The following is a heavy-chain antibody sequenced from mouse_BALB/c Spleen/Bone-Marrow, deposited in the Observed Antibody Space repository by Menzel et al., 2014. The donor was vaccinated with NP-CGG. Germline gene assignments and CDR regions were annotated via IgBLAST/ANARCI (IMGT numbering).Heavy chain of an antibody. V-gene: IGHV1S16*01. CDR2: INPNNGGP. D-gene: IGHD4-1*01. CDR3: TKAPPGCFAY. J-gene: IGHJ3*01. CDR1: GYTFTNYY. Sequence: QVQLQQSGAELVKPGASVKLSCKASGYTFTNYYMYWVKQRPGQGLEWIGEINPNNGGPSFNEKFKSKATLTVDKSSSSAYMQLSSLTSEDFEVYTSTKAPPGCFAYWGQGTLVTVSA.